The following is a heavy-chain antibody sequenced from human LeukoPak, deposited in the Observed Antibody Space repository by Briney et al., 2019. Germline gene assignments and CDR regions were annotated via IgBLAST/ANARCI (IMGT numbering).Heavy chain of an antibody. CDR2: INPNSGGT. V-gene: IGHV1-2*02. J-gene: IGHJ3*02. CDR3: ARALQVEVTSIPYLGI. CDR1: GYTLTGYY. Sequence: ASVKVSCKASGYTLTGYYMQWVQQAPGQGVEWMGWINPNSGGTNYAQKFQGRVSMTRDTSINKAYMELSRLRSDDTALYYCARALQVEVTSIPYLGIWGQGTMVTVSS. D-gene: IGHD2-21*02.